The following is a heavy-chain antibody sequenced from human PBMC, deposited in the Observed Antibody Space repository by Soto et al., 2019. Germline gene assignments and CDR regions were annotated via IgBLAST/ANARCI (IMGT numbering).Heavy chain of an antibody. V-gene: IGHV1-18*01. D-gene: IGHD6-19*01. CDR2: ISGYNGNT. CDR3: ARIRMDSGWYPGPVLDCDH. CDR1: GYTVANSH. Sequence: QVQLVQSGAEVKKPGASVKVSCKASGYTVANSHIIWVRHAPGPGVEWMGWISGYNGNTNYAQNFQGRVTMTTDTYTRTAYMELRSLRSDDTAVYYCARIRMDSGWYPGPVLDCDHLGQGTLVTVYS. J-gene: IGHJ4*02.